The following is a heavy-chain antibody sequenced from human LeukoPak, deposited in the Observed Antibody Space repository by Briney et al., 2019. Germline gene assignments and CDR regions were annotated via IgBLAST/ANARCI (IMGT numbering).Heavy chain of an antibody. CDR1: GYTFTSYG. CDR2: ISAYNGNT. Sequence: ASVKVSCKASGYTFTSYGISWVRQAPGQGLEWMGWISAYNGNTNYAQKLQGRVTMTTDTSTSTAYMELSSLRSEDTAVYYCARDGAYCGGDCYLFDYWGQGTLVTVSS. D-gene: IGHD2-21*02. J-gene: IGHJ4*02. V-gene: IGHV1-18*01. CDR3: ARDGAYCGGDCYLFDY.